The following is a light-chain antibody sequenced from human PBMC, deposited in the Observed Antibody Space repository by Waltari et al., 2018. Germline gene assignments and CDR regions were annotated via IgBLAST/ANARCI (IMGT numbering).Light chain of an antibody. CDR2: EGN. Sequence: SALTQPASVSGLCGQSIPISCGHVASFILVSWYQQQPGKAPKVIIYEGNKRPSGLSDRFSGSKSGNTASLTISGLQADDQADYYCCSYAGGTSWVFGGGTKLTVL. CDR1: HVASFIL. CDR3: CSYAGGTSWV. V-gene: IGLV2-23*01. J-gene: IGLJ3*02.